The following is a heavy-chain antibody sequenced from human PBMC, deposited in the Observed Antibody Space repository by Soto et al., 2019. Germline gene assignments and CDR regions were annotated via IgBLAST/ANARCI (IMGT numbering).Heavy chain of an antibody. D-gene: IGHD1-7*01. CDR2: IYPGDSDT. J-gene: IGHJ4*02. V-gene: IGHV5-51*01. Sequence: GESLKISCKGSGYSFTSYWIGWVRQMPGKGLEWMGIIYPGDSDTRYSPSFQGQVTISADKSISTAYLQWSSLKASDTAMYYCAGHRLPGYGTTAPSDYWGQGTLVTVSS. CDR3: AGHRLPGYGTTAPSDY. CDR1: GYSFTSYW.